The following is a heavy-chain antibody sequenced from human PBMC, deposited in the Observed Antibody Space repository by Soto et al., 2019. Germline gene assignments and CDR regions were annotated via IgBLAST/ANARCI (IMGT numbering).Heavy chain of an antibody. V-gene: IGHV5-51*01. Sequence: GESLKISCKGSGYSFTSYWIGWVRQMPGKGLEWMGTIYPGDSDTRYSPSFQGQVTISADKSISTAYLQRSSLKAADTAMYYCARLSSGSQSYYCDYWGQGTLVTVSS. D-gene: IGHD6-19*01. CDR3: ARLSSGSQSYYCDY. CDR2: IYPGDSDT. J-gene: IGHJ4*02. CDR1: GYSFTSYW.